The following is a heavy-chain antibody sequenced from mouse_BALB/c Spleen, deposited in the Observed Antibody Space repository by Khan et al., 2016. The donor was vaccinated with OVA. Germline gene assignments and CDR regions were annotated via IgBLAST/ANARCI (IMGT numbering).Heavy chain of an antibody. D-gene: IGHD2-14*01. CDR2: ISSGGTP. V-gene: IGHV5-6-5*01. J-gene: IGHJ2*01. CDR3: TREAYRYDDYYVDY. CDR1: GFTFSSYV. Sequence: EVELVESGGGLVKPGGSLKLSCAASGFTFSSYVMSWVRQTPEKRLAWVASISSGGTPYYPDSVKGRFTISRDNAMNILYLQMSSLRSEDTAIYYGTREAYRYDDYYVDYWGQGTTLTVSS.